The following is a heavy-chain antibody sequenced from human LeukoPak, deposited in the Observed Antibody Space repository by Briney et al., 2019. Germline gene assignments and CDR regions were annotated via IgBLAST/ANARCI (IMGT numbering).Heavy chain of an antibody. D-gene: IGHD1-1*01. CDR3: AKDEESTTGTTAGGIDY. V-gene: IGHV3-9*01. Sequence: GGSLRLSCAASGFTFDDYAMHWVRQAPGNGLESVSGISWNSGSIGYADSVKGRFTISRDNAKNSLYLQMNSLRAEDTALYYCAKDEESTTGTTAGGIDYWGQGTLVTVSS. CDR2: ISWNSGSI. J-gene: IGHJ4*02. CDR1: GFTFDDYA.